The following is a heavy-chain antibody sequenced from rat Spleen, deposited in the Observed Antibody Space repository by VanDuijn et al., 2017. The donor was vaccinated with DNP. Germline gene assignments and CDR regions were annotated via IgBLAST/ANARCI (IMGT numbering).Heavy chain of an antibody. J-gene: IGHJ2*01. D-gene: IGHD3-8*01. CDR3: ARDEKYPYYFDY. CDR2: MRDDGDT. V-gene: IGHV2-34*01. Sequence: QVQLKESGPGLVQPSETLSLTCTVSGFSLTSFTVYWVRQPPGKGLEWMGRMRDDGDTSYNSTLKPRLSISRDTSKNQVFLKMNSLQTEDTGTYFCARDEKYPYYFDYWGQGVMVTVSS. CDR1: GFSLTSFT.